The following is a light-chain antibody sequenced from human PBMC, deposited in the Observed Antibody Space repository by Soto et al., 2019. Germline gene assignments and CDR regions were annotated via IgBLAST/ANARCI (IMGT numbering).Light chain of an antibody. Sequence: EIQNTPSPSTPSATFGDRVPITCPASQSMNDWLAWYQQKPGKAPKLLIYKSSNLQSGVPSRFSGSGSGTEFTLTISSLQPDDFATYYCQQYYSYSTFGQGTKVDIK. CDR2: KSS. J-gene: IGKJ1*01. CDR1: QSMNDW. V-gene: IGKV1-5*03. CDR3: QQYYSYST.